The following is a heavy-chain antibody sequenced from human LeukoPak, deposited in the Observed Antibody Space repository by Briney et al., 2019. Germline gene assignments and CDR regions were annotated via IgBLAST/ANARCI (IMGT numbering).Heavy chain of an antibody. D-gene: IGHD3-22*01. V-gene: IGHV4-59*01. J-gene: IGHJ6*03. Sequence: SETLSLTCTVSGGSISSYYWSWIRQPPGKGLEWIGYIYYSGSTNYNPSLKSRVTISVDTSKKQFSLKLTSVLAADTADYFCARLSDYDVDTSHYMDVWGKGTTVTVSS. CDR2: IYYSGST. CDR3: ARLSDYDVDTSHYMDV. CDR1: GGSISSYY.